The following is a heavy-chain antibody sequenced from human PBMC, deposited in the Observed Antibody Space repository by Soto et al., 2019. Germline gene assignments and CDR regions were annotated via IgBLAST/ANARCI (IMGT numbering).Heavy chain of an antibody. CDR3: ASQQQRLLGGVSSVWDH. CDR2: VSPDGNQK. CDR1: GFTLNNFP. D-gene: IGHD3-16*01. J-gene: IGHJ4*02. Sequence: QVLVPESGGSVVQPGKSLRLSCVASGFTLNNFPTHWVRQAPGKGLEWVAIVSPDGNQKSYADSVQGRFSISRDNSKKTVYLQMNDLRREDTALYYCASQQQRLLGGVSSVWDHWGLGTLVIVSS. V-gene: IGHV3-30-3*01.